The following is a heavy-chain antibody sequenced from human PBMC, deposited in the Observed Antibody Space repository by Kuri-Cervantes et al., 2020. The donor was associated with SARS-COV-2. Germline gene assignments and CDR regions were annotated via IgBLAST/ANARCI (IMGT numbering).Heavy chain of an antibody. J-gene: IGHJ5*02. V-gene: IGHV4-34*01. D-gene: IGHD5-18*01. CDR2: IDHSGNT. CDR3: AVVDTFDSLA. CDR1: GGSFRDSY. Sequence: SETLSLTCAVYGGSFRDSYWSWIRQSPGKGLEWIGEIDHSGNTNYNPSLKSRITISMDTSQNQFSLKLTSVTAADTAVYYCAVVDTFDSLAWGQGTLVTVSS.